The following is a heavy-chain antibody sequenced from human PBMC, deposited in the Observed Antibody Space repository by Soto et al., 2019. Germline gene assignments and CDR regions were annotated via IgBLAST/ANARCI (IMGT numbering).Heavy chain of an antibody. J-gene: IGHJ4*02. D-gene: IGHD3-16*02. CDR3: AKEKDYDFNWGSDRFTSHY. Sequence: QPGGSLRLSCTASGFTFRTYAMTWFRQAPGKGLEWVSAISGSAGTFYATSVKGRFTISGDNSRSTVYLQMHSLRAEDSAIYYCAKEKDYDFNWGSDRFTSHYWGRGTLVTVSS. CDR2: ISGSAGT. V-gene: IGHV3-23*01. CDR1: GFTFRTYA.